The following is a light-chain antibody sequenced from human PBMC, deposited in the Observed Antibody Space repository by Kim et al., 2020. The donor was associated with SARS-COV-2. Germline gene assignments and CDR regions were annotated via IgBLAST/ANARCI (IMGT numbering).Light chain of an antibody. CDR1: QSVLYSSNNKNY. V-gene: IGKV4-1*01. Sequence: RATINCKSSQSVLYSSNNKNYLAWYQQKPGQPPKLLIHWASTRESGVPDRFSGSGSGIDFTLTISSLQAEDVAVYYCQQYYGTPYTFGQGTKLEI. CDR3: QQYYGTPYT. J-gene: IGKJ2*01. CDR2: WAS.